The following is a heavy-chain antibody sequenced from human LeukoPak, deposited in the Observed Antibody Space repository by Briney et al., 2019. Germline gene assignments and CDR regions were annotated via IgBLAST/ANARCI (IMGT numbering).Heavy chain of an antibody. J-gene: IGHJ4*02. Sequence: GGSLRLSCAASGFTFSSYGMHWVRQAPGKGLEWVAFIRYDGSNKYYADSVKGRFTISRDNSKNTLYLQMSSLRSEDTAVYYCARVFDSGFVYWGQGTLVTVSS. V-gene: IGHV3-30*02. D-gene: IGHD3-9*01. CDR2: IRYDGSNK. CDR3: ARVFDSGFVY. CDR1: GFTFSSYG.